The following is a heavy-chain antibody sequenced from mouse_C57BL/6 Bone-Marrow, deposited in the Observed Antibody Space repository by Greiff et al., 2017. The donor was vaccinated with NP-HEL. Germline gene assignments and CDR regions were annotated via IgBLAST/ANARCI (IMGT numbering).Heavy chain of an antibody. CDR1: GYTFTSYW. CDR2: IHPSDSDT. V-gene: IGHV1-74*01. Sequence: QVQLQQPGAELVKPGASVKVSCKASGYTFTSYWMHWVKQRPGQGLEWIGRIHPSDSDTNYNQKFKGKATLTVDKSSSTAYMQLSSLTSEDSAVYYCAIDIITTPYFDVWAQGPRSPSPQ. CDR3: AIDIITTPYFDV. J-gene: IGHJ1*03. D-gene: IGHD1-1*01.